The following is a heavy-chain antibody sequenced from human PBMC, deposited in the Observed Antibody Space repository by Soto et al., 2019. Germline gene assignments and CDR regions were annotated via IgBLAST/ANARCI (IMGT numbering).Heavy chain of an antibody. D-gene: IGHD6-13*01. V-gene: IGHV1-2*02. Sequence: GASVKVSCKASGYTFTDYYIHWVRQAPGQGLEWMGWISPRTGSANFAQRFQGRVSMTRDTSITTAYMELRRLKSDDTAVYYCARPGAYSSSSGGYYYYGMDVWGQGTTVTVSS. CDR3: ARPGAYSSSSGGYYYYGMDV. CDR1: GYTFTDYY. CDR2: ISPRTGSA. J-gene: IGHJ6*02.